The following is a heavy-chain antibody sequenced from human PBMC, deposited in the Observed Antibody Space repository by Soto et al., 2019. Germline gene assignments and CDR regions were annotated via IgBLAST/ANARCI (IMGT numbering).Heavy chain of an antibody. CDR2: IHYSGST. CDR3: ARGGLAARKGRWFDP. V-gene: IGHV4-59*01. CDR1: NDSIGSYY. J-gene: IGHJ5*02. D-gene: IGHD6-6*01. Sequence: PSAIRSLACTVSNDSIGSYYWGWIRQPPGKGLEWIGYIHYSGSTNYNPALTSRVTISVDPPKNQFSLKVKSMTAAETAVYYCARGGLAARKGRWFDPWGQG.